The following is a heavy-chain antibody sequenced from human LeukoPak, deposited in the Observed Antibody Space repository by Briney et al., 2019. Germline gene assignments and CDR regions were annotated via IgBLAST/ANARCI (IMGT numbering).Heavy chain of an antibody. Sequence: PGGSLRLXCAASGFTFSSYWMHWDRRAPGKGLVWVSRINSDGSSTSYADSAKGRFTISRDNAKNTLYLQMNSLRAEDTAVYYCARQTDYYDSSYDAFDIWGQGTMVTVSS. J-gene: IGHJ3*02. CDR2: INSDGSST. D-gene: IGHD3-22*01. CDR3: ARQTDYYDSSYDAFDI. CDR1: GFTFSSYW. V-gene: IGHV3-74*01.